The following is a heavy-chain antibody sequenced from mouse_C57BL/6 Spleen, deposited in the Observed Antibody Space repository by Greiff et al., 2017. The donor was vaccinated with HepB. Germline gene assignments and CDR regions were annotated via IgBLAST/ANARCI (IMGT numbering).Heavy chain of an antibody. CDR3: VRQGGYGYDGYYAIDY. Sequence: EVQLVESGGGLVQPKGSLKLSCVASGFSFNTYAMNWVRQAPGKGLEWVARIRSKSNNYATYYADSVKDRFTIYRDDSESMLYLQMNNLKTEDTDIYYCVRQGGYGYDGYYAIDYWCQETSVTVSS. V-gene: IGHV10-1*01. CDR1: GFSFNTYA. J-gene: IGHJ4*01. CDR2: IRSKSNNYAT. D-gene: IGHD2-2*01.